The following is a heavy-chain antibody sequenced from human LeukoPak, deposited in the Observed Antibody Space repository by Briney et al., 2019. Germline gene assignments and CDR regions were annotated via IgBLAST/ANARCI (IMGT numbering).Heavy chain of an antibody. J-gene: IGHJ4*02. D-gene: IGHD3-22*01. CDR1: GFTFSSYA. V-gene: IGHV3-23*01. Sequence: GGSLRLSCAASGFTFSSYAMSWVRQAPGGGLEWVSAIGGTSGSTYYADSVKGRFTISRDNSKNTLYLQMNSLRAEDTAVYYCAKRDSSGYYYFDYWGQGTLVTVPS. CDR2: IGGTSGST. CDR3: AKRDSSGYYYFDY.